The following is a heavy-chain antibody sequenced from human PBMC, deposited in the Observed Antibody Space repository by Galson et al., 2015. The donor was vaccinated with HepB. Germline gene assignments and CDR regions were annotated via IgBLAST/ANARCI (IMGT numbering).Heavy chain of an antibody. CDR2: ISSNSSTI. CDR1: GFTFSSYS. CDR3: ARDQGYDFWSGYYRTYYYYGMDV. D-gene: IGHD3-3*01. Sequence: SLRLSCAASGFTFSSYSMNWVRQAPGKGLEWVSYISSNSSTIYYADSVKGRFTISRDNAKNSLYLQMNSLRAEDTAVYYCARDQGYDFWSGYYRTYYYYGMDVWGQGTTATVSS. V-gene: IGHV3-48*01. J-gene: IGHJ6*02.